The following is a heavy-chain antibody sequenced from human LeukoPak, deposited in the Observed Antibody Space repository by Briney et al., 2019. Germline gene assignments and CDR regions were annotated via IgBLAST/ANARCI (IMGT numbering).Heavy chain of an antibody. CDR1: GYTFTSYD. V-gene: IGHV1-8*01. CDR3: ARAMAMVRGVIGPYYFDY. D-gene: IGHD3-10*01. Sequence: ASVKVSCKASGYTFTSYDINWVQQATGQGLEWMGWMNPNSGNTGYAQKFQGRVTMTRNTSISTAYMELSSLRSEDTAMYYCARAMAMVRGVIGPYYFDYWGQGTLVTVSS. J-gene: IGHJ4*02. CDR2: MNPNSGNT.